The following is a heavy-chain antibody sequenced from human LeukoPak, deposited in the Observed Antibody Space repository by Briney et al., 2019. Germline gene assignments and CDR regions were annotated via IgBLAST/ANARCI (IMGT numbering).Heavy chain of an antibody. J-gene: IGHJ4*02. CDR3: ARGDASSGWYGEYYFDY. Sequence: GGSLRLSCAGSGFTFDDYGMSWVRQAPGKGLEWVSGINWNGGSIGYADSVKGRFTISRDNAKNTLYLQMNSLRAEDTAVYYCARGDASSGWYGEYYFDYWGQGTLVTVSS. CDR1: GFTFDDYG. V-gene: IGHV3-20*04. CDR2: INWNGGSI. D-gene: IGHD6-19*01.